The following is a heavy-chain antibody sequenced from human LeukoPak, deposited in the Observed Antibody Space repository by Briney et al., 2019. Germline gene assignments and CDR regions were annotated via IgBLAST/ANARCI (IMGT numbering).Heavy chain of an antibody. CDR3: ARLGYCSGVRCYRLDF. D-gene: IGHD2-15*01. Sequence: GESLKISCKGSGYFFTSYSIAWVRQMPGKGLEWMGIVYPGDSDTGYSPSFQGQVTISADKSISTAYLQWSSLRASDTAMYYCARLGYCSGVRCYRLDFWGQGTLVTVSS. J-gene: IGHJ4*02. CDR2: VYPGDSDT. CDR1: GYFFTSYS. V-gene: IGHV5-51*01.